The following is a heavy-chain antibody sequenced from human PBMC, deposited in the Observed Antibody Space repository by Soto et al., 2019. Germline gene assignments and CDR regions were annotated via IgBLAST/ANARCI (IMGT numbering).Heavy chain of an antibody. V-gene: IGHV3-66*01. J-gene: IGHJ6*02. CDR3: ASSRSDYDFWSGYYWATDYYYGMDV. Sequence: PGGSLRLSCAASGFTFSSNYMSWVRQAPGKGLEWVSVIYSGGSTYYADSVKGRFTISRDNSKNTLYLQMNSLRAEDTAVYYCASSRSDYDFWSGYYWATDYYYGMDVWGQGTTVTVSS. CDR2: IYSGGST. CDR1: GFTFSSNY. D-gene: IGHD3-3*01.